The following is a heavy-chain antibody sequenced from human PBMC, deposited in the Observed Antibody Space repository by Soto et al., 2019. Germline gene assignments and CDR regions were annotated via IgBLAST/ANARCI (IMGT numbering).Heavy chain of an antibody. CDR3: AKTEQWLIAYFDY. V-gene: IGHV3-23*01. CDR1: GFTFSSYA. D-gene: IGHD6-19*01. Sequence: EVQLLESGGGLVQPGGSLRLSCAASGFTFSSYAMSWVGQAPGKGPEWVSAISGSGTSTYYADSVKGRFTISRDNSKNTLYLQMNSLRAEDTAVYYCAKTEQWLIAYFDYWGQGTLVTVSS. CDR2: ISGSGTST. J-gene: IGHJ4*02.